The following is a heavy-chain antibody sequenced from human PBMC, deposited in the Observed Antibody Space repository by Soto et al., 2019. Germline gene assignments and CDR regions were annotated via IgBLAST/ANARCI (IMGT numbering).Heavy chain of an antibody. CDR2: IYYSGST. CDR1: GGSISSSSYY. V-gene: IGHV4-39*01. CDR3: ARHGYDFWSGYPNYYFDY. Sequence: QLQLQESGPGLVKPSETLSLTCTVSGGSISSSSYYWGWIRQPPGKGLEWIGSIYYSGSTYYNPSLKSRVTISVDTSKNQFSLKLSSVTAADTAVYYCARHGYDFWSGYPNYYFDYWGQGTLVTVSS. D-gene: IGHD3-3*01. J-gene: IGHJ4*02.